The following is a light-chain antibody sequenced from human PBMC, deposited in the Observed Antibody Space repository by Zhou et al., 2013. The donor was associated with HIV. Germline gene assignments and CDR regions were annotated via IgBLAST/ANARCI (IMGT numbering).Light chain of an antibody. CDR3: QQYDRSPLT. CDR2: GAS. J-gene: IGKJ4*01. V-gene: IGKV3-20*01. Sequence: EIVLTQSPGTLSLSPGERAALSCRASQSISSGHLAWYQQRLGQAPRLLIFGASSRAPAIPDRFSGSGSGTDYTLTITRLEPEDFAVYYCQQYDRSPLTFGGGT. CDR1: QSISSGH.